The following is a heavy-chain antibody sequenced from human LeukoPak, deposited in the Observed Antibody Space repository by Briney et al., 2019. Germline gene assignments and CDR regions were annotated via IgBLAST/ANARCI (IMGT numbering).Heavy chain of an antibody. CDR2: ISTYNGNT. D-gene: IGHD1-26*01. Sequence: ASVKVSCKASGYTFTGYYMHWVRQAPGQGLEWMGWISTYNGNTNYAQKLQGRVTMTTDTSTNTAYMELRSLRPDDTAVYYCARVSGSYRWGQGTLVTVSS. CDR1: GYTFTGYY. J-gene: IGHJ4*02. CDR3: ARVSGSYR. V-gene: IGHV1-18*04.